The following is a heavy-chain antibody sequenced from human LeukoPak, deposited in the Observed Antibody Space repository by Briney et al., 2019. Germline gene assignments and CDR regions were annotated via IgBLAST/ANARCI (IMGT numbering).Heavy chain of an antibody. Sequence: PGRSLRLSCAASGFTSSSYGMHWVRQAPGKGLEWVAVISYDGSNKYYADSVKGRFTISRDNSKNTLYLQMNSLRAEDTAVYYCAKEFKILKRDSLPSIDYWGQGTLVTVSS. CDR2: ISYDGSNK. J-gene: IGHJ4*02. CDR3: AKEFKILKRDSLPSIDY. V-gene: IGHV3-30*18. CDR1: GFTSSSYG.